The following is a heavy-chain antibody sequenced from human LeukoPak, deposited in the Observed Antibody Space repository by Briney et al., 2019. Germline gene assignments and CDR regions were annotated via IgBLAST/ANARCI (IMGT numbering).Heavy chain of an antibody. Sequence: PGGSLRLSCVASGFSVSSDYMTWVRQAPGKGLEWVSVLYSGGSTYYADSVKGRFTISRDNAKNSLYLQMNSLRAEDTAVYYCARDRCSGGSCYLKYWGQGTLVTVSS. D-gene: IGHD2-15*01. CDR1: GFSVSSDY. CDR2: LYSGGST. V-gene: IGHV3-53*01. CDR3: ARDRCSGGSCYLKY. J-gene: IGHJ4*02.